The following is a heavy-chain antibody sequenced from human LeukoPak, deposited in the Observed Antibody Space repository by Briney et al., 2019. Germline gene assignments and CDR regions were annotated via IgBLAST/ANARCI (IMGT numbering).Heavy chain of an antibody. Sequence: GESLQISCKGSGYTFPSYWIGWVRQMPGKGLEWMGIIYPGDSDTRYSPSFQGQVTISADKSISTAYLQWSRLKASDTAMYYCASIAVPGGNYWGQGTLVTVSS. CDR1: GYTFPSYW. CDR2: IYPGDSDT. V-gene: IGHV5-51*01. D-gene: IGHD6-19*01. J-gene: IGHJ4*02. CDR3: ASIAVPGGNY.